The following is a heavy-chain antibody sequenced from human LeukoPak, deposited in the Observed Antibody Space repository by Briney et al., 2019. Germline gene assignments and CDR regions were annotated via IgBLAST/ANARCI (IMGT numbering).Heavy chain of an antibody. V-gene: IGHV3-23*01. D-gene: IGHD6-19*01. CDR1: GFTFSSYS. Sequence: GGSLRLSCAASGFTFSSYSMSSVREVPGKGRGWVSVIGSGGSGGTSYADSVRGRFTMSRDNSKNTLFLQMNSLRAEDTAVYYCAKAHSGWRPDWFDPWGQGTLVTVSS. J-gene: IGHJ5*02. CDR2: IGSGGSGGT. CDR3: AKAHSGWRPDWFDP.